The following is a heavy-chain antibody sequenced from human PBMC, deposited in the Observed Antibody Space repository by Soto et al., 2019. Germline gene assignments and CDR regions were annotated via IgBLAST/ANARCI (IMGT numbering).Heavy chain of an antibody. D-gene: IGHD2-15*01. CDR3: ARVRLVAATYDAFDI. Sequence: QVQLVQSGAEVKKPGSSVKVSCKASGGTFSSYTISWVRQAPGQGLEWMGRIIPILGIANYAQKFQGRVTITADKSTSTAYMELSSLRSEDTAVYYCARVRLVAATYDAFDIWGQGTMVTVSS. CDR1: GGTFSSYT. CDR2: IIPILGIA. J-gene: IGHJ3*02. V-gene: IGHV1-69*02.